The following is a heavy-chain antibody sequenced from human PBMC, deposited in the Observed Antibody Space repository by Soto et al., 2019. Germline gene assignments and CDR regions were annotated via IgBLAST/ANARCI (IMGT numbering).Heavy chain of an antibody. J-gene: IGHJ2*01. D-gene: IGHD3-10*01. CDR2: ISNSGHHT. CDR3: AGDSKIRGTNCYFDL. CDR1: GFTFSDRF. Sequence: GGSLRLSCSASGFTFSDRFMSWIRQAPGKGLEWISYISNSGHHTSFADSVKGRFTISRDNAKNSLYLQMNGLRVEDTALYYCAGDSKIRGTNCYFDLWGRGTLVTVSS. V-gene: IGHV3-11*06.